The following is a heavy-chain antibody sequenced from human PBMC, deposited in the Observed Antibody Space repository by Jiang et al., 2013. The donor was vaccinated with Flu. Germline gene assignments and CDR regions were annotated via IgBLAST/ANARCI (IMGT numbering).Heavy chain of an antibody. V-gene: IGHV4-59*11. Sequence: KPSETLSLTCTVSGDSISSHYWSWIRQSPGKGLEWIGYIYYFGSTNYNPSLESRVTISVDTSKNQFSLNLRSVSAADTAVYYCASSEISSGWYFDFWGQGTLVTVSS. J-gene: IGHJ4*02. CDR2: IYYFGST. D-gene: IGHD6-19*01. CDR3: ASSEISSGWYFDF. CDR1: GDSISSHY.